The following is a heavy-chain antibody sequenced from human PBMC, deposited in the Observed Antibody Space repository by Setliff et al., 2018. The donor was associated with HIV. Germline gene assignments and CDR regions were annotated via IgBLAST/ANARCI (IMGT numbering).Heavy chain of an antibody. V-gene: IGHV1-69*10. Sequence: SVKVSCKASGGIVSINWVRQAPGQRLEWMGGIIPILGITNYAQKFQGRVTITADKSTTTVYMELSSLGSEDTAVYYCARGQTTNNIKAEAFDIWGQGTLVTVSS. CDR1: GGIVS. J-gene: IGHJ3*02. D-gene: IGHD1-20*01. CDR2: IIPILGIT. CDR3: ARGQTTNNIKAEAFDI.